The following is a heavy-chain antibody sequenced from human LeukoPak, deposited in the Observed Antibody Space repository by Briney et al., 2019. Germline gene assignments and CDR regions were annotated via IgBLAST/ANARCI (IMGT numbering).Heavy chain of an antibody. CDR2: ISSSSSTI. D-gene: IGHD5-18*01. V-gene: IGHV3-48*04. CDR1: GFTFSSYS. Sequence: PGGSLRLSCAASGFTFSSYSMNWVRQAPGKGLEWVSYISSSSSTIYYADSVKGRFTISRDNAKNSLYLQMNSLRAEDTAVYYCAGSWIQLWDYGMDVWGQGTTVTVSS. CDR3: AGSWIQLWDYGMDV. J-gene: IGHJ6*02.